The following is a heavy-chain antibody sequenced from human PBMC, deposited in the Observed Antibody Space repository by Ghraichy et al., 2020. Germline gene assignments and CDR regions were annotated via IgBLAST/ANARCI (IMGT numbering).Heavy chain of an antibody. Sequence: SETLSLTCTVSGGSISSSSYYWGWIRQPPGKGLEWIGSIYYSGSTYYNPSLKSRVTISVDTSKNQFSLKLSSVTAADTAVYYCARQDIVVVVAANRLDNWFDPWGQGTLVTVSS. V-gene: IGHV4-39*01. D-gene: IGHD2-15*01. J-gene: IGHJ5*02. CDR3: ARQDIVVVVAANRLDNWFDP. CDR2: IYYSGST. CDR1: GGSISSSSYY.